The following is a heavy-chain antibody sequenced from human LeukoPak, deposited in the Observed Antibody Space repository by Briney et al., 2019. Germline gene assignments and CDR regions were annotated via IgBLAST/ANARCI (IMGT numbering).Heavy chain of an antibody. Sequence: PSETLSLTCAVSGYSISSGYYWAWIRQPPGKGLEWIGSIYHSGSTHYNPSLKSRVTISVDTFKNQFSLKLTSVTAADTAVYYCARDPTTVATFGDYWGQGTLVTVSS. CDR3: ARDPTTVATFGDY. J-gene: IGHJ4*02. CDR1: GYSISSGYY. V-gene: IGHV4-38-2*02. D-gene: IGHD4-17*01. CDR2: IYHSGST.